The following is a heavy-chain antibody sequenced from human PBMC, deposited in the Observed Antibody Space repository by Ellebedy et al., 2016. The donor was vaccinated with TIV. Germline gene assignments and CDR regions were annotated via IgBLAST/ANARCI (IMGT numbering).Heavy chain of an antibody. CDR2: IIPIFGTA. CDR3: ALLWFGESAVPGEAYVELSSDY. Sequence: SVKVSXKASGGTFSSYAISWVRQAPGQGLEWMGGIIPIFGTANYAQKFQGRVTITADESTSTAYMELSSLRSEDTAVYYCALLWFGESAVPGEAYVELSSDYWGQGTLVTVSS. J-gene: IGHJ4*02. CDR1: GGTFSSYA. D-gene: IGHD3-10*01. V-gene: IGHV1-69*13.